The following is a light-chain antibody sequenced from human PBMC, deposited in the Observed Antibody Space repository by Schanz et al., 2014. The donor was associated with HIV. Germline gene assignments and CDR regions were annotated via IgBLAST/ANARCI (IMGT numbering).Light chain of an antibody. CDR1: QDISNY. CDR3: QQSNTFPYT. J-gene: IGKJ2*01. CDR2: DAS. Sequence: GDRVTITCQASQDISNYLNWYQQKPGKAPKLLIYDASNLETGVPSRFSGSGSGTDFTLTISSLQPDDLASYYCQQSNTFPYTFGQGTKLEIK. V-gene: IGKV1-33*01.